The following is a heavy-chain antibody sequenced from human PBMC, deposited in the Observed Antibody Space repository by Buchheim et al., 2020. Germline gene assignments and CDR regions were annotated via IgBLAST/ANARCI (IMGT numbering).Heavy chain of an antibody. Sequence: QVQLVESGGGVVQPGRSLRLSCAASGFTFSSYGMHWVRQAPGKGLEWVAVISYDGSNKYYADSVKGRFTISRDNSKNTLYLQMNSLRAEDTAVYYCAKDRLPWRWLQNHFDYWGQGTL. CDR2: ISYDGSNK. V-gene: IGHV3-30*18. D-gene: IGHD5-24*01. J-gene: IGHJ4*02. CDR3: AKDRLPWRWLQNHFDY. CDR1: GFTFSSYG.